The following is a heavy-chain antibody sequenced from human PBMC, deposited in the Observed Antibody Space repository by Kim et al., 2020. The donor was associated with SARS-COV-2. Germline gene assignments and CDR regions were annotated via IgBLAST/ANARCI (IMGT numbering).Heavy chain of an antibody. CDR2: TI. V-gene: IGHV3-49*02. CDR3: ARGVGSVVRA. J-gene: IGHJ5*02. D-gene: IGHD3-10*01. Sequence: TIEYAASEKGRFSISRDESKNIAYLQMNSLKIEDTAIYYCARGVGSVVRAWGQGTLVAVS.